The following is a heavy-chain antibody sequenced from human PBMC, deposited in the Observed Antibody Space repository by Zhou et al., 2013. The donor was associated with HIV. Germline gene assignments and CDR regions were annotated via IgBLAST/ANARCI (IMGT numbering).Heavy chain of an antibody. CDR3: ARAVVGASSFDY. D-gene: IGHD2-15*01. CDR2: FNPSGGPT. Sequence: QVQLVQSGAEVKKPGSSVKVSCKASGYTFTSYYMHWVRQAPGQGLEWMGIFNPSGGPTIYAHKFRGRVTMTRDTSTSTVYMELSSLRSEDTAVYYCARAVVGASSFDYWGQGTLVTVSS. V-gene: IGHV1-46*01. CDR1: GYTFTSYY. J-gene: IGHJ4*02.